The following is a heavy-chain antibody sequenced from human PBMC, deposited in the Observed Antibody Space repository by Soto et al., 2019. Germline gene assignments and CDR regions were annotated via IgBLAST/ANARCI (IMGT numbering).Heavy chain of an antibody. CDR1: GFTFSSYG. V-gene: IGHV3-33*01. D-gene: IGHD2-15*01. J-gene: IGHJ5*02. CDR3: ARGGYCSGGSCYDGLNWLDP. CDR2: IWYDGSNK. Sequence: PGGSLRLSCAASGFTFSSYGMHWVRQAPGKGLEWVAVIWYDGSNKYYADSVKGRFTISRDNSKNTLYLQMNSLRAEDTAVYYCARGGYCSGGSCYDGLNWLDPWGQGTLVTVSS.